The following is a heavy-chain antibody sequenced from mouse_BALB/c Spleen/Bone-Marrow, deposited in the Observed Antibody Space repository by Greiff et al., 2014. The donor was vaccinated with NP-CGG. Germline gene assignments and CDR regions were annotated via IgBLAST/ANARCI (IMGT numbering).Heavy chain of an antibody. CDR1: GYTFTNYT. Sequence: QVQLQQSGAELARPGASVKMSCKASGYTFTNYTMHWVKQRPGQGLEWIGYINPSSGYTNYNQKFKDKATLTADKSSSTAYMQLTSLTSADSAVYYCARGKAGFCGMDYWGQGASVTASS. V-gene: IGHV1-4*01. CDR2: INPSSGYT. CDR3: ARGKAGFCGMDY. J-gene: IGHJ4*01.